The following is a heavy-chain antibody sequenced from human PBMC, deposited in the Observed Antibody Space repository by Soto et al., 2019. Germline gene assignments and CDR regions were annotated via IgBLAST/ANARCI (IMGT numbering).Heavy chain of an antibody. CDR3: ARDDRVRGLTYYYYYGMDV. D-gene: IGHD3-10*01. V-gene: IGHV3-23*03. J-gene: IGHJ6*02. Sequence: GGSLRLSCAASGFIFSTYTMNWVRQVPGKGLEWVSGISQPGTETWYADSVKGRFTISRDNSKSLLFLQMDSLRVADTAVYYCARDDRVRGLTYYYYYGMDVWGQGTTVTVSS. CDR2: ISQPGTET. CDR1: GFIFSTYT.